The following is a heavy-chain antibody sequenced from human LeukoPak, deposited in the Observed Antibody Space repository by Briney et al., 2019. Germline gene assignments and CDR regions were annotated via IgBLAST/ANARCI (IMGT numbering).Heavy chain of an antibody. J-gene: IGHJ5*02. Sequence: PSETLSLTCTVSGDSINDHYWSWIRQPPGEGLEWIGYIYSSVSTNYNPSLKSRVTISVDTSKNQFSLKLSSVTAADTAVYYCARTYYDSSGINLGPWGQGTLVTVPS. D-gene: IGHD3-22*01. CDR3: ARTYYDSSGINLGP. CDR2: IYSSVST. V-gene: IGHV4-4*09. CDR1: GDSINDHY.